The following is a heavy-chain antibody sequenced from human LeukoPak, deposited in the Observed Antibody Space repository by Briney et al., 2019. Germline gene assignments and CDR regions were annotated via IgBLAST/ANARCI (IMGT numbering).Heavy chain of an antibody. V-gene: IGHV4-39*07. J-gene: IGHJ5*02. CDR2: IYYSGST. Sequence: SETLSLTCTVSGGSISSSSYYWGWIRQPPGKGLEWIGSIYYSGSTYYNPSLKSRVTISVDTSKNQFSLKLSSVTAADTAVYYCARGGTIFGVARNWFDPWGQGTLVTVSS. CDR3: ARGGTIFGVARNWFDP. CDR1: GGSISSSSYY. D-gene: IGHD3-3*01.